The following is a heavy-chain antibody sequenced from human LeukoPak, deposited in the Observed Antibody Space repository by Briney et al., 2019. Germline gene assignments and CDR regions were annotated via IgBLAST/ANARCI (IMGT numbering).Heavy chain of an antibody. V-gene: IGHV4-39*01. CDR3: GRVQRGNYYYYMDV. Sequence: PSETLSLTCTVSGGSISSSSSYYWGWIRQPPGKGLEWIGSIFYNGDTYYNPSLKSRVTISVDTSEMQFSLKLTSVTDADTAVYYCGRVQRGNYYYYMDVWGKGTTVIVSS. J-gene: IGHJ6*03. CDR2: IFYNGDT. CDR1: GGSISSSSSYY.